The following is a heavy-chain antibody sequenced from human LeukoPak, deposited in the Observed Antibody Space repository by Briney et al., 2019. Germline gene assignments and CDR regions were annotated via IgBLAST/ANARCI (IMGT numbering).Heavy chain of an antibody. CDR2: IYPGDSDT. J-gene: IGHJ1*01. Sequence: GESLKISCKGSGYSFTSYWIGWVRQMPGKGLEWMGIIYPGDSDTRYSPSFQGHVTISADKSISTAYLQWSSLKASDTAMYYCARPGPTNDRNPYFQHWGQGTLVTVSS. CDR1: GYSFTSYW. D-gene: IGHD2-8*01. CDR3: ARPGPTNDRNPYFQH. V-gene: IGHV5-51*01.